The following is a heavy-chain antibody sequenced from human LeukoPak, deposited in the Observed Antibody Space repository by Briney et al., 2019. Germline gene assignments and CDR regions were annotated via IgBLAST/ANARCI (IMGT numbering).Heavy chain of an antibody. CDR3: AKDRAHNGDRLRFDP. J-gene: IGHJ5*02. V-gene: IGHV3-23*01. D-gene: IGHD4-17*01. CDR2: ISGAGGRT. Sequence: GGSLRLSCAASGFTLSTYAMSWVRQAPGKGPEWVSAISGAGGRTYYADSVKGRFTISRDNSKNTLYLQMDSLRAEDTAVYYCAKDRAHNGDRLRFDPWGQGTLVTVSS. CDR1: GFTLSTYA.